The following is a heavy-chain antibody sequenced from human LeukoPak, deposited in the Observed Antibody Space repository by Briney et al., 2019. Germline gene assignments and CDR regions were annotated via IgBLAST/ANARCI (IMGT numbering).Heavy chain of an antibody. Sequence: PGGSLRLSCAASGFTFSSYGMHWVRQAPGKGLEWVAVISYDGSNKYYADSAKGRFTISRDNSKNTLYLQMNSLRAEDTAVYYCAKYPYDSSGYYYAVDDAFDIWGQGTMVTVSS. CDR1: GFTFSSYG. J-gene: IGHJ3*02. CDR3: AKYPYDSSGYYYAVDDAFDI. V-gene: IGHV3-30*18. D-gene: IGHD3-22*01. CDR2: ISYDGSNK.